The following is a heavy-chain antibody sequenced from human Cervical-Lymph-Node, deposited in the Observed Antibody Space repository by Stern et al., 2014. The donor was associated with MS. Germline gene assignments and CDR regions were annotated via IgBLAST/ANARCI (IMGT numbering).Heavy chain of an antibody. D-gene: IGHD1-26*01. CDR2: INTDASRT. V-gene: IGHV3-74*01. CDR3: ARDRQWEISGPSDY. J-gene: IGHJ4*02. CDR1: GLTFSTYW. Sequence: EVQLVESGGGLVQRGGSLRLSCAASGLTFSTYWMHWVRQVPGKGLVWVARINTDASRTSYADSVKGRFTISRDNAKNTLYLQMDSLRADDTAVYYCARDRQWEISGPSDYWGPGTLVTVSS.